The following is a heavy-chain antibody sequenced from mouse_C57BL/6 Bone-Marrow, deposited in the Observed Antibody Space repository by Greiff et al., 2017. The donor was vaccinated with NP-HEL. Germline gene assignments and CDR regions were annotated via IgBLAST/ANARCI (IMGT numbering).Heavy chain of an antibody. V-gene: IGHV1-69*01. Sequence: QVQLQQPGAELVMPGASVKLSCKASGYTFTSYWMHWVKQRPGQGLEWIGEIDPSDSYTNYNQKFKGKSTLTVDKSSSTAYMQLSSLTSEDSAVYYCAREIYYYGSSPAWFAYWGQGTRVTVSA. D-gene: IGHD1-1*01. CDR2: IDPSDSYT. CDR3: AREIYYYGSSPAWFAY. J-gene: IGHJ3*01. CDR1: GYTFTSYW.